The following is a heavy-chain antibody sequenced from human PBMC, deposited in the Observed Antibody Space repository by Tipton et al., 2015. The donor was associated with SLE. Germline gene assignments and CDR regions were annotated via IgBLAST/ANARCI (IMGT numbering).Heavy chain of an antibody. CDR3: VRHGPIGTYDLDALHI. D-gene: IGHD4/OR15-4a*01. CDR1: GGSFSGYY. CDR2: IYSSGNT. Sequence: TLSLTCAVYGGSFSGYYWSWIRQPPGKGLEWIGCIYSSGNTDYNPSLKSRVTISVDTSKNQFSLKLSSVTAADTAVFYCVRHGPIGTYDLDALHIWGHGTMVIVSS. V-gene: IGHV4-4*09. J-gene: IGHJ3*02.